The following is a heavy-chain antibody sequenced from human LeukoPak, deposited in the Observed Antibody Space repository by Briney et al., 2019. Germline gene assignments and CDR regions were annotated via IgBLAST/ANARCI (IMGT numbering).Heavy chain of an antibody. CDR2: MNPNSGNT. Sequence: ASVKVSCKASGYTFTSYDFNWVRQATGQGLEWMGWMNPNSGNTGYAQKFQGRVTMTRNTSISTAYMELSSLRSEDTAVYYCARAGSGSYYYYYMDVWGKGTTVTVSS. CDR1: GYTFTSYD. D-gene: IGHD3-10*01. CDR3: ARAGSGSYYYYYMDV. V-gene: IGHV1-8*01. J-gene: IGHJ6*03.